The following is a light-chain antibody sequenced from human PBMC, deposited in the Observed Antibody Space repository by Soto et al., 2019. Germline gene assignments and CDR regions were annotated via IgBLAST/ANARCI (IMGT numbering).Light chain of an antibody. V-gene: IGKV3-20*01. CDR2: GAF. CDR3: QQYGNSIPIT. Sequence: VFTLSPCTVSLSPGASASLSFCASQSVSTSFLAWYQQKPGQAPRLLIYGAFSRATGIPDRFSGSGSGTDLTLTISRLEPEDFAVYYCQQYGNSIPITFGQGTRLENK. CDR1: QSVSTSF. J-gene: IGKJ5*01.